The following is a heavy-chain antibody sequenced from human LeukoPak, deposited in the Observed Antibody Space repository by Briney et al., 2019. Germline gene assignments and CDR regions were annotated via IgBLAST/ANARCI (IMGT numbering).Heavy chain of an antibody. D-gene: IGHD1-14*01. CDR3: ARDTGSPEYYFDY. J-gene: IGHJ4*02. CDR2: IYHSGST. V-gene: IGHV4-38-2*02. Sequence: SETLSLTCTVSGYSISSGYYWGWIRQPPGKGLEWIGSIYHSGSTYYNPSLKSRVTISVDTSKNQFSLKLSSVTAADTAVYYCARDTGSPEYYFDYWGPGTLVIVSS. CDR1: GYSISSGYY.